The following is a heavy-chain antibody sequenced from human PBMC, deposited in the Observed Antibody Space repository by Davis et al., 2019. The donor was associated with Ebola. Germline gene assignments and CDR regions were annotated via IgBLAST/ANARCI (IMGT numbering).Heavy chain of an antibody. CDR1: GFTFSSYS. CDR2: IKEDGSEK. Sequence: PGGSLRLSCAASGFTFSSYSMNWVRQAPGKGLEWVANIKEDGSEKSYVDSVKGRFTISRDNAKNSLYLQMNTLRAEDTAVYYCARGTGAAPGIDFWGQGTLVTVSS. CDR3: ARGTGAAPGIDF. D-gene: IGHD6-13*01. J-gene: IGHJ4*02. V-gene: IGHV3-7*03.